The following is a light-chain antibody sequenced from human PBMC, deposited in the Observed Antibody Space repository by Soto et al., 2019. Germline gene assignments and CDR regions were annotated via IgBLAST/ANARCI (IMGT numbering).Light chain of an antibody. Sequence: EIVMTQSAATLSGSPGERATLSCRASQSVSSYLAWYQQKPGQAPRLLMYEASNRATGIPARFSGGGSGTEFTITISSLQSEDFAVYYCQQFNYWPPITFGQGTRLEI. CDR3: QQFNYWPPIT. J-gene: IGKJ5*01. V-gene: IGKV3D-15*01. CDR1: QSVSSY. CDR2: EAS.